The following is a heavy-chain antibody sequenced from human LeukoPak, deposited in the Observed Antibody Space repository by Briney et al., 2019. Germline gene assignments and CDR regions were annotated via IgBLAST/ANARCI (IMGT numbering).Heavy chain of an antibody. CDR3: ARAYYPSGSYLNWFDP. D-gene: IGHD1-26*01. J-gene: IGHJ5*02. Sequence: ASVKVSCKASGYTFTSYGISWVRQAPGQGLEWMGWISAYNGNTNYAQKLQGRVTMTTDTSTSTAYMELRSLRSDDTAVYYCARAYYPSGSYLNWFDPWGQGTLVTVSS. V-gene: IGHV1-18*01. CDR1: GYTFTSYG. CDR2: ISAYNGNT.